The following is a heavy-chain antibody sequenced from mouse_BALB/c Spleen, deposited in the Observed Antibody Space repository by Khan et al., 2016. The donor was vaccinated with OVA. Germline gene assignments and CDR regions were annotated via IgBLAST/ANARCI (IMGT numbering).Heavy chain of an antibody. J-gene: IGHJ3*01. CDR3: REGGGGNRFAY. CDR2: ISTYYGDA. V-gene: IGHV1S137*01. Sequence: QVQLQQSGAELVRPGVSVKISCKGSGYTFTDFTMHWVKQSHAMSLEWIGVISTYYGDATYNQKFKDKATMTVDKSSSTAYMELARLTSEDSAIXCLREGGGGNRFAYWGQGTLVTVSA. CDR1: GYTFTDFT.